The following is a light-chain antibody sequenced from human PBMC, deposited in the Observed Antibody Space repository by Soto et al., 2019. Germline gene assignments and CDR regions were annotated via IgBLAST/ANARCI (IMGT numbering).Light chain of an antibody. CDR1: SSDVGGYNY. J-gene: IGLJ2*01. CDR2: DVG. CDR3: ASYTTSTTLV. Sequence: QSVLTQPASVSGSPGQSITISCTGSSSDVGGYNYVSWYQQHPGKAPKLIIHDVGNRPLGVSNRFSGSKSGNTASLTVSGLQAEDEADYYCASYTTSTTLVFGGGTKLTVL. V-gene: IGLV2-14*03.